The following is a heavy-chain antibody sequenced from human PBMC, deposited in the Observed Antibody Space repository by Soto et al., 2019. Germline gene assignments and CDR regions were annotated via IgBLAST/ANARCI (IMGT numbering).Heavy chain of an antibody. D-gene: IGHD6-6*01. CDR2: IIPIFGTA. Sequence: QVQLVQSGAEVKKPGSSVKVSWKASGGTFSSYAISWVRQAPGQGLEWMGGIIPIFGTANYAQKFQGRVTITADESTSTAYMELSSLRSEDTAVYYCARDGGGSSSYYYYYGMDVWGQGTTVTVSS. CDR3: ARDGGGSSSYYYYYGMDV. V-gene: IGHV1-69*01. J-gene: IGHJ6*02. CDR1: GGTFSSYA.